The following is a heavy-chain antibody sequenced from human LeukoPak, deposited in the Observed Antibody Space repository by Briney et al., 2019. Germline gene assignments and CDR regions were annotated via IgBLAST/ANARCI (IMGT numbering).Heavy chain of an antibody. Sequence: GGSLRLSCAASGFSFSSYGMSWVRQAPGKGLEWVSGISGSGASTYYADSVKGRFTISRDNSKNTLYLQMNSLRADDTAVYYCAKGGAVSSKSITMVRGARRYNYYMDVWGKGTTVTISS. CDR2: ISGSGAST. CDR1: GFSFSSYG. J-gene: IGHJ6*03. CDR3: AKGGAVSSKSITMVRGARRYNYYMDV. V-gene: IGHV3-23*01. D-gene: IGHD3-10*01.